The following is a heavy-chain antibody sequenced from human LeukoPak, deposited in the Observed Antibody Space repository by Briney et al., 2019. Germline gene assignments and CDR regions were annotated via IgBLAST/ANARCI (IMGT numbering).Heavy chain of an antibody. CDR2: IIPIFGTA. CDR3: ASHYYDSSGYYYGFDY. V-gene: IGHV1-69*13. J-gene: IGHJ4*02. CDR1: GGTFSSYA. D-gene: IGHD3-22*01. Sequence: ASVKVSCKASGGTFSSYAISRVRQAPGQGLEWMGGIIPIFGTANYAQKFQGRVTITADESTSTAYMELSSLRSEDTAVYYCASHYYDSSGYYYGFDYWGQGTLVTVSS.